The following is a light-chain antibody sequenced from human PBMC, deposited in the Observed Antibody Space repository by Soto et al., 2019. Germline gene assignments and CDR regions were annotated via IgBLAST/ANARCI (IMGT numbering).Light chain of an antibody. CDR2: YDS. J-gene: IGLJ1*01. CDR1: NIGSKS. CDR3: QVWDSSSDHYV. V-gene: IGLV3-21*04. Sequence: SYELTQPPSVSVAPGKTARITCGGNNIGSKSVHWYQQKPGQAPVLVIYYDSDRPSGIPERFSGSNSGNTATLTISRVEAGDEADYYCQVWDSSSDHYVFVTGTKVNVL.